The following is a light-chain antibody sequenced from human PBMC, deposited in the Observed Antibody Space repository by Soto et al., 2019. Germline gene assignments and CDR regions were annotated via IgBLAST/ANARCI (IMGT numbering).Light chain of an antibody. J-gene: IGKJ5*01. CDR1: QSVSSN. V-gene: IGKV3-15*01. CDR2: GAS. CDR3: QQYNNWPPIT. Sequence: EVVMTQSPATLSVSPGERATLSCRASQSVSSNLAWYQQKPGQAPRLLIYGASTRATGIPARFSGSGSGTQFTLTISSLQSADFAVYYCQQYNNWPPITFGQGTRLEIK.